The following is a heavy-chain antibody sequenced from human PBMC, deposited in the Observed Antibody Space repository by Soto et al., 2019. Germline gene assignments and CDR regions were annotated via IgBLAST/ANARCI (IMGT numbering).Heavy chain of an antibody. J-gene: IGHJ4*02. D-gene: IGHD3-16*01. V-gene: IGHV4-4*02. CDR1: NGSISNNDW. CDR3: ARVITFGGVIFDD. Sequence: QVQLQESGPGLVKPSGTLSLTCAVSNGSISNNDWWSWVRQPPGKGLEWIGEINHSGTTNYNPSLKSRVTILVDKSKNQFSLKLTSVTAADTAVYYCARVITFGGVIFDDWGQGTLVTVSS. CDR2: INHSGTT.